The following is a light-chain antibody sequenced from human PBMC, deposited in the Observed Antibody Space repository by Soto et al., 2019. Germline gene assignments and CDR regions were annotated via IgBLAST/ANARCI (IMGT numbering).Light chain of an antibody. CDR3: QKYDRAPAM. V-gene: IGKV1-27*01. Sequence: DIQLTQSPSSLSASLGDRVTITCRASQDIKKFLAWYQQRPGKVPGLLIYAASTLRSGVPSRFSGNASGTDFSFTISSLQPEDVATYYCQKYDRAPAMFGQGTKVDIK. CDR2: AAS. CDR1: QDIKKF. J-gene: IGKJ1*01.